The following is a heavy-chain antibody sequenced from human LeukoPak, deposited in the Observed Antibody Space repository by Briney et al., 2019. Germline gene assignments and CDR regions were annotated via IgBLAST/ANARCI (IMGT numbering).Heavy chain of an antibody. CDR3: ARVMTYYFGEGSYGHLSVPGTIDY. V-gene: IGHV4-34*01. Sequence: PSETLSLTCAVYGGSFSGYYWSWIRQPPGKGLEWIGEITHSGSTNYTPSLKSRVTISVDTSKNQFSLKLSSVTAADTAVYYCARVMTYYFGEGSYGHLSVPGTIDYWGQGTLVTVSS. CDR1: GGSFSGYY. CDR2: ITHSGST. J-gene: IGHJ4*02. D-gene: IGHD3-10*01.